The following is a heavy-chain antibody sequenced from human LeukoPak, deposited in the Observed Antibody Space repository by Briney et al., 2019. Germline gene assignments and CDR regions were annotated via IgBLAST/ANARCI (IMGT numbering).Heavy chain of an antibody. V-gene: IGHV3-66*02. Sequence: QPGGSLRLSCAASGFTVSSNYMSWVRQAPGKGLEWVSVIYSGGSTYYADSVKGRFTISRDNSKNTLYLQMNSLRAEDTAVYYCASLPSEDYYYYYMDVWGKGTTVTVSS. CDR1: GFTVSSNY. CDR2: IYSGGST. CDR3: ASLPSEDYYYYYMDV. J-gene: IGHJ6*03.